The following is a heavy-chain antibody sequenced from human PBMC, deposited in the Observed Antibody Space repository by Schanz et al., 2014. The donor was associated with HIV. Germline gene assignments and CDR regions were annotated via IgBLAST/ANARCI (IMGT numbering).Heavy chain of an antibody. V-gene: IGHV1-8*01. CDR1: GYTFTRYD. CDR2: MNPNSGNT. Sequence: QVQLVQSGAEVTKPGASVKVSCTASGYTFTRYDINWVRQATGQGLEWMGWMNPNSGNTGYAQKFQGRVTMTRNTSXNTAYMELSSLRSEDTAVYYCARGRFCSGGSCYHDYWGQGTLVTVSS. D-gene: IGHD2-15*01. J-gene: IGHJ4*02. CDR3: ARGRFCSGGSCYHDY.